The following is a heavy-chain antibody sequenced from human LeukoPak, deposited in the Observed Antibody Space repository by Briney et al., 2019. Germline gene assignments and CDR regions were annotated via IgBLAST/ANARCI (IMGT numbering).Heavy chain of an antibody. V-gene: IGHV3-23*01. CDR2: ISGGGGST. J-gene: IGHJ6*03. CDR3: AKGLYTSGRGYMDV. Sequence: GGSLRLSCAASGFTFSSYAMSWVRQAPGKGLEWVSAISGGGGSTYYAESVKGRFTISRDNFKNRLYLQMNSLRAEDTAVYYCAKGLYTSGRGYMDVWGKGTTVTISS. D-gene: IGHD6-19*01. CDR1: GFTFSSYA.